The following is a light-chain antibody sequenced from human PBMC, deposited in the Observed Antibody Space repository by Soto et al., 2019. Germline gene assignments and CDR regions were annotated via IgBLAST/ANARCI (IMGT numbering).Light chain of an antibody. CDR1: QNLGTLY. CDR2: GAS. CDR3: QQYNNWPFT. V-gene: IGKV3-15*01. Sequence: EIVFTHSPGTLSSFPVYRVALSCRASQNLGTLYLAWFQQKPGQAPRLLIYGASTRATGIPASFIGNGSGTEFTLTASSLQPEDFAVYYCQQYNNWPFTFGPGTKVDIK. J-gene: IGKJ3*01.